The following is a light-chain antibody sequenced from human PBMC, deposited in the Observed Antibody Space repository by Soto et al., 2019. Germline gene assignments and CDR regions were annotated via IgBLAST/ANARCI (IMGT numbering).Light chain of an antibody. V-gene: IGKV3-15*01. Sequence: ELVMTQSPDTLSVSPEERATLLCRASQSVRNNLAWYQQKPGQAPRLLIYGVSTRATGVPARFSGSGSGTDFTLTISSLQPEDFAVHYCHQYDNWWTFGQGTKVDIK. CDR3: HQYDNWWT. CDR2: GVS. J-gene: IGKJ1*01. CDR1: QSVRNN.